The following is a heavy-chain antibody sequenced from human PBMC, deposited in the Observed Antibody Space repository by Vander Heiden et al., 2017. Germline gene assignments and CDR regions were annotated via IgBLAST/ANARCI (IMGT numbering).Heavy chain of an antibody. V-gene: IGHV4-34*01. D-gene: IGHD2-2*01. CDR2: INHSGST. Sequence: QVQLQQWGAGLLKPSETLSLTCAVYGRSLRGYYWSWIRQPPGKGLEWIGEINHSGSTNYNPSLKSRVTISVDTSKNQFSLKLSSVTAADTAVYYCARATGNCSSTSCSQYNWFDPWGQGTLVTVSS. J-gene: IGHJ5*02. CDR3: ARATGNCSSTSCSQYNWFDP. CDR1: GRSLRGYY.